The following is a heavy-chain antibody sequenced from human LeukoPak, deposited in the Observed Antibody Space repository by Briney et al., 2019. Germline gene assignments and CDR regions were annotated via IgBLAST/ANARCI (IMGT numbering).Heavy chain of an antibody. J-gene: IGHJ4*02. V-gene: IGHV3-11*01. CDR2: ISSRGSTI. CDR1: GFTFSEYY. D-gene: IGHD2-21*01. CDR3: AREVIRVLGVGYFDY. Sequence: GGSLRLSCAASGFTFSEYYMSWIRQAPGKGLEWVSYISSRGSTIYYADSVKGRFTISRDNAKNSLYLQMNSLRAEDTAVYYCAREVIRVLGVGYFDYWGQGTLVTVSS.